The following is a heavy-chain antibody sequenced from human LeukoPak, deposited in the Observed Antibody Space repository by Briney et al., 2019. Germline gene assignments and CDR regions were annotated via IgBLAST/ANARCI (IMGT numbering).Heavy chain of an antibody. V-gene: IGHV4-34*01. Sequence: KPSETLSLTCRVDGESFSGYYWTWIRQPPGKGLEWIGEINHSGSTNYNPSLKSRVTLSVDTSKSQFSLKVTSVTAADTAVYYCARESPSGSYCYYCYYMDLWGKGTTVTVSS. J-gene: IGHJ6*03. D-gene: IGHD1-26*01. CDR2: INHSGST. CDR3: ARESPSGSYCYYCYYMDL. CDR1: GESFSGYY.